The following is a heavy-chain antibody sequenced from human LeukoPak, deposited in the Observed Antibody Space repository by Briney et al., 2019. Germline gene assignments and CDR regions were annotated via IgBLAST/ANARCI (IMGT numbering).Heavy chain of an antibody. CDR3: ARDGSYDFWSGRRYYYYYMDV. CDR1: GGTFSSYA. D-gene: IGHD3-3*01. Sequence: SVKVSCKASGGTFSSYAISWVRQAPGQGLEWMGGIIPIFGTANYAQKFQGRVTITTDESTSTAYMELSSLGSEDTAVYYCARDGSYDFWSGRRYYYYYMDVWGKGTTVTVSS. CDR2: IIPIFGTA. V-gene: IGHV1-69*05. J-gene: IGHJ6*03.